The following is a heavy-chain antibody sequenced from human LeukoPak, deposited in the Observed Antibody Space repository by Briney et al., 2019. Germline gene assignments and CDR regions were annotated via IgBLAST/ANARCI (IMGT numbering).Heavy chain of an antibody. CDR3: AKDLAGSSTSWPNYYYYEMDV. Sequence: GGSLRLSCAASGFTFSDYAMSWVRQAPGKGLEWVSDISGSGGGTYYADSVKGRFTISRDNSRNTLYLQMNSLRAEDTAVYYCAKDLAGSSTSWPNYYYYEMDVWGKGTTVTVPS. CDR1: GFTFSDYA. CDR2: ISGSGGGT. J-gene: IGHJ6*04. D-gene: IGHD2-2*01. V-gene: IGHV3-23*01.